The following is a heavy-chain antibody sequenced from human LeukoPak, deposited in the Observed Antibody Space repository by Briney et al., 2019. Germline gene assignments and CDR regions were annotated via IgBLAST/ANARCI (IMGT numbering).Heavy chain of an antibody. CDR3: ARCGDFDAFDI. CDR2: IYYSGST. J-gene: IGHJ3*02. Sequence: SETLSLTCTVSGGSISSYYWSWIRQPPGKGLEWMGYIYYSGSTNYNPSLKSRVTISVDTTKYQFPLKLSSVTAADAAVYYWARCGDFDAFDIWGQGTMVTVSS. V-gene: IGHV4-59*01. CDR1: GGSISSYY. D-gene: IGHD7-27*01.